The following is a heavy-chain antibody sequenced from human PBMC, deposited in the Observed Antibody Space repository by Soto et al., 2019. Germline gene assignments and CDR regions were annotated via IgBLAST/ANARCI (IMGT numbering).Heavy chain of an antibody. D-gene: IGHD3-22*01. J-gene: IGHJ4*02. Sequence: ASVKVSCKASGYTFTAYYMHWVRQAPGQGLEWMGWINPKSGGTLYAQKFQGRVTMTRDTSISTAYMELSRLRSDDTAVYYCARGGTFAYDTSGYSVYWGQGTLVTVSS. CDR1: GYTFTAYY. CDR2: INPKSGGT. V-gene: IGHV1-2*02. CDR3: ARGGTFAYDTSGYSVY.